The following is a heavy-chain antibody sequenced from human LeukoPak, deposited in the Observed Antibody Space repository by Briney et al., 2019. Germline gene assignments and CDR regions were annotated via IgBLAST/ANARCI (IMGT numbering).Heavy chain of an antibody. Sequence: ESGPTLVKPPQTLTLTCTFSGFSLSTSGVGVGWIRQPPGKALEWLALIYWDDDKRYSPSLKSRLTITKDTSKNQVVLTMTNMDPVDTATYYCAHSSYYYDSSGYLPFGYWGQGTLVTVSS. V-gene: IGHV2-5*02. CDR3: AHSSYYYDSSGYLPFGY. CDR1: GFSLSTSGVG. J-gene: IGHJ4*02. D-gene: IGHD3-22*01. CDR2: IYWDDDK.